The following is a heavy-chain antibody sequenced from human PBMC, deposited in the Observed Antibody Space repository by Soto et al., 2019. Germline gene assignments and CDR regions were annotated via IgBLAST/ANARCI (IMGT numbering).Heavy chain of an antibody. V-gene: IGHV1-3*01. CDR3: ASGVASPSSNYYYGMDV. Sequence: ASVKVSCKASGYTFTSYAMHWVRQAPGQRLEWMGWINGGSANTRYSQNFQGRVTLTRDTSASTAYMELSSLTFEDTAVYYCASGVASPSSNYYYGMDVWGQGTTVTVSS. D-gene: IGHD6-13*01. CDR1: GYTFTSYA. J-gene: IGHJ6*02. CDR2: INGGSANT.